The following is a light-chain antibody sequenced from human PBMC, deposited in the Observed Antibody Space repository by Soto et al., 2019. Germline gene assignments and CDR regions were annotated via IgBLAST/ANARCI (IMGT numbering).Light chain of an antibody. V-gene: IGLV2-14*01. CDR3: ASYTSSSTSVI. CDR2: EVS. J-gene: IGLJ2*01. Sequence: ALTQPASVSGSPGQSITISCTGTSSDVGGYKYVSWYQQHPDKAPKLIIFEVSNRPSGISSRFSGSKSGNTASLTISGLQAEDEADYYCASYTSSSTSVIFGRGTKVTVL. CDR1: SSDVGGYKY.